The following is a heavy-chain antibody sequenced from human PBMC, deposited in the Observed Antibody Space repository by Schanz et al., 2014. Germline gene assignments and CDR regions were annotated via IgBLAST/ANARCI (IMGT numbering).Heavy chain of an antibody. CDR2: IRFYGSDK. V-gene: IGHV3-30*02. Sequence: QVQLVESGGGVVQPGGSLRLSCAASGFTFSSYGMHWVRQAPFQGLACFPFIRFYGSDKYYADSVKGRFSVSRDNSKNTLYLQMNSLRADDTAVYYCAKDQLANYRGSGYNWFDPWGQGTLVTVSS. J-gene: IGHJ5*02. D-gene: IGHD3-10*01. CDR1: GFTFSSYG. CDR3: AKDQLANYRGSGYNWFDP.